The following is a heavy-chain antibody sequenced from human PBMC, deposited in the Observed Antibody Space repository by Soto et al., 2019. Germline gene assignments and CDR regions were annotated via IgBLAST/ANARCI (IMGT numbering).Heavy chain of an antibody. CDR3: ASVATGGIAAAGTYNWFDP. CDR2: IYYSGST. CDR1: GGSISSSSYY. V-gene: IGHV4-39*01. J-gene: IGHJ5*02. Sequence: SETLSLTCTVSGGSISSSSYYWGWIRQPPGKGLEWIGSIYYSGSTYYNPSLKSRVTISVDTSKNQFSLKLSSVTAADTAVYYCASVATGGIAAAGTYNWFDPWGQGTLVTVSS. D-gene: IGHD6-13*01.